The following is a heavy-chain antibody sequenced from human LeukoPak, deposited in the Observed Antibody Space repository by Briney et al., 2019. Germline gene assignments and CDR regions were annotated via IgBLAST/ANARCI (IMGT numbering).Heavy chain of an antibody. J-gene: IGHJ5*02. CDR3: ARHRSWQQLPSFDP. CDR1: GGSISGYY. Sequence: SETLSLTCTVSGGSISGYYWSWIRQPPGRGLGWIAYVTYSGTTNYNPSLKSRVTISVDTSKNQFSLKLTSVTAADTAMYYCARHRSWQQLPSFDPWGQGTLVTVSS. D-gene: IGHD6-13*01. CDR2: VTYSGTT. V-gene: IGHV4-59*08.